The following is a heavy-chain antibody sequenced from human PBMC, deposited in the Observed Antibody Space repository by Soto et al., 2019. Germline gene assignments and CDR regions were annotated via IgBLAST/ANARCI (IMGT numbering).Heavy chain of an antibody. CDR3: TREKFDP. CDR1: GVTFNSYW. V-gene: IGHV3-74*01. Sequence: PGGSLRLSSAASGVTFNSYWMHWVRQAPGKGLVWVSRIKTDGSSTNYADSVKGRFTISRDNAKNMLYLQMNSLRTEDTAVFYCTREKFDPWVQGTLVTGSS. CDR2: IKTDGSST. J-gene: IGHJ5*02.